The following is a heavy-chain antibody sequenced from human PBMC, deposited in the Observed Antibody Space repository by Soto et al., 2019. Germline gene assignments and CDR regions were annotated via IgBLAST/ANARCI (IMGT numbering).Heavy chain of an antibody. V-gene: IGHV3-23*01. CDR3: AKSFDYGDTKHIDH. CDR2: ITNTGITT. CDR1: GFDFSTHA. D-gene: IGHD4-17*01. Sequence: GGSLRLSCAVSGFDFSTHALTWVRQAPWKGLEWLSSITNTGITTHYADSVKGRFTISRENSRNTLHLQLNNLRVDDTAVYYCAKSFDYGDTKHIDHWGQGTLVTVSS. J-gene: IGHJ4*02.